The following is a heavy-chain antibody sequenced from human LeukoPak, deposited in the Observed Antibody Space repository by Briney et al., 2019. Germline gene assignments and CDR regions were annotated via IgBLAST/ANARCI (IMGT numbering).Heavy chain of an antibody. CDR1: DYTFTSHG. Sequence: GASVKVSCKASDYTFTSHGISWVRQAPGQGLEWMGWISAYNGNTNYAQKVQGRVTMTTDTSTSTAYMELRSLRSDDTAVYYCAREGTYYYDSSGSNFDYWGQGTLVTVSS. CDR3: AREGTYYYDSSGSNFDY. J-gene: IGHJ4*02. D-gene: IGHD3-22*01. V-gene: IGHV1-18*01. CDR2: ISAYNGNT.